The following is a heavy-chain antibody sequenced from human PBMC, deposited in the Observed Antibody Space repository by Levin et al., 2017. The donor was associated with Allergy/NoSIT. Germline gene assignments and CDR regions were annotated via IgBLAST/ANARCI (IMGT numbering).Heavy chain of an antibody. V-gene: IGHV4-39*07. J-gene: IGHJ5*02. Sequence: KSSETLSLTCTVSGGSISNSDNYWDWIRQPPGMGLEWIGSIYYTGTTYYSPSLRSRVSISIDTSKNQFSLKLTSVTAADTAVYFCARILTDCTSRPCYKGWFDPWGQGTLVTVSS. CDR1: GGSISNSDNY. D-gene: IGHD5-24*01. CDR2: IYYTGTT. CDR3: ARILTDCTSRPCYKGWFDP.